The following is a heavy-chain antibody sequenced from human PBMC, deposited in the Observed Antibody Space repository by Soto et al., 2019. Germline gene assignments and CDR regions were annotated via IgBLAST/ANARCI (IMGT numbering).Heavy chain of an antibody. CDR1: GGSFSGYY. D-gene: IGHD3-22*01. CDR3: ARVPTAEATITEKDYYDSSGYPHYFDY. CDR2: INHIGST. J-gene: IGHJ4*02. V-gene: IGHV4-34*01. Sequence: SETLSLTCAVYGGSFSGYYWSWIRQPPGKELEWIGEINHIGSTNCNASLKSRVTISVDTSKNQFSLKLSSVTAADTAVYYCARVPTAEATITEKDYYDSSGYPHYFDYWGQGTLVTVS.